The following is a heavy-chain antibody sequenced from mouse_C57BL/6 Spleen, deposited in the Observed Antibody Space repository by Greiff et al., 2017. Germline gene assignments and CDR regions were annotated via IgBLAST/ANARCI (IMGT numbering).Heavy chain of an antibody. CDR1: GYTFTSYW. CDR2: IYPGSGST. CDR3: ARGGFAY. J-gene: IGHJ3*01. V-gene: IGHV1-55*01. Sequence: QVQLQQSGAELVKPGASVKMSCKASGYTFTSYWITWVKQRPGQGLEWIGDIYPGSGSTNYNEKFKSKATLTVDTSSSTAYMQLSSLTFEDSAVYYCARGGFAYWGQGTLVTVSA.